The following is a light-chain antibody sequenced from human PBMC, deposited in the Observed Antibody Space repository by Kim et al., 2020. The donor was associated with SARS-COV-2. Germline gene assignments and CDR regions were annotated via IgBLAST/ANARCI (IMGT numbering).Light chain of an antibody. CDR1: QSVSSN. CDR2: DAS. V-gene: IGKV3-15*01. J-gene: IGKJ4*01. CDR3: QQYDDWLSLT. Sequence: SPGERAPLSCRASQSVSSNLAGYQQKPGQAPRLLIYDASTRATGIPARFSGSGSGTEFTLTISSLQSEDIAVYHCQQYDDWLSLTFGGGTKVDIK.